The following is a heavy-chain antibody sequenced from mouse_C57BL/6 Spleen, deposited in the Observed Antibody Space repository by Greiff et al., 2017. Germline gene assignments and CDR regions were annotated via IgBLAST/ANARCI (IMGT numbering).Heavy chain of an antibody. V-gene: IGHV14-4*01. D-gene: IGHD1-1*01. CDR2: IDPENGDT. J-gene: IGHJ3*01. CDR1: GFNIKDDY. Sequence: VQLKQSGAELVRPGASVKLSCTASGFNIKDDYMHWVKQRPEQGLEWIGWIDPENGDTEYASKFQGKATITADTSSNTAYLQLSSLTSEDTAVYYCTTWYYGSPFAYWGQGTLVTVSA. CDR3: TTWYYGSPFAY.